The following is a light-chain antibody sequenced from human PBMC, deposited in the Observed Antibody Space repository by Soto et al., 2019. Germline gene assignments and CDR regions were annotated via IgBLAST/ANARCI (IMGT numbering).Light chain of an antibody. CDR3: QQYANWPKT. V-gene: IGKV3-11*01. Sequence: EIVLTQSPATLSLSPGERGTLSCRASQSVSSHLAWYQQKPGQAPRLLIYGASTRATGIPDRFSGSGSGTDFTLTISRLEPEDSAVYFCQQYANWPKTFGQGTKVDIK. J-gene: IGKJ1*01. CDR1: QSVSSH. CDR2: GAS.